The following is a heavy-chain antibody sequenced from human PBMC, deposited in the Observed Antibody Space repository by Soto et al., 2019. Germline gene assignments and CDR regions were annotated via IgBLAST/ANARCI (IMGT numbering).Heavy chain of an antibody. CDR2: IIPIFGTA. J-gene: IGHJ6*02. V-gene: IGHV1-69*13. CDR3: ARGAGIVVVPAAILAEEYYGMDV. CDR1: GGTFSSYA. Sequence: SVKVSCKASGGTFSSYAISWVRQAPGQGLEWMGGIIPIFGTANYAQKFQGRVTITADESTSTAYMELSSLRSEDTAVYYCARGAGIVVVPAAILAEEYYGMDVWGQGTTVTVSS. D-gene: IGHD2-2*01.